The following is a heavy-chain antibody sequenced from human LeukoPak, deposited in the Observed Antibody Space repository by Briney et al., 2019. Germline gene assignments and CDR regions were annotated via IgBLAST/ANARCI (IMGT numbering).Heavy chain of an antibody. V-gene: IGHV4-4*07. Sequence: SETLSLTCTVSGGSISSYYWSWIRQPAGKGLEWIGRIYTSGSTNYNPSLKSRVTMSLDTSRNQFSLTLSSVTAADTAVYYCARDFGDWRTDYWGQGTLVTVSS. CDR3: ARDFGDWRTDY. CDR1: GGSISSYY. D-gene: IGHD2-21*02. CDR2: IYTSGST. J-gene: IGHJ4*02.